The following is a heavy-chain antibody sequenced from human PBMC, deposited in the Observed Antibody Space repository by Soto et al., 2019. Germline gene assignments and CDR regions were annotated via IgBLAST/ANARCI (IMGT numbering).Heavy chain of an antibody. CDR2: ISSSSSYI. CDR3: ARDPSFMITFEGDY. D-gene: IGHD3-16*01. Sequence: GGSLRLSCAASGFTFSSYSMNWVRQAPGKGLEWVSSISSSSSYIYYADSVKGRFTISRDNAKNSLYLQMNSLRAEDTAVYYCARDPSFMITFEGDYWGQGTLVTVSS. CDR1: GFTFSSYS. V-gene: IGHV3-21*01. J-gene: IGHJ4*02.